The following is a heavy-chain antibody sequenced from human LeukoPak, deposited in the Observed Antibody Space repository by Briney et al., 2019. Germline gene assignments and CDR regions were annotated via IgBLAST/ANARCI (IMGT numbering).Heavy chain of an antibody. D-gene: IGHD1-26*01. Sequence: ASVRVSCKTSGYTFTDYYIHWVRQAPGPRLEWMGRINPRSGGINYAQKFQGRVTMTRDTAISTAYMDLSGLRSDDTAVYYCAREAGGSDTYYLDYWGQGVLVTVSS. CDR3: AREAGGSDTYYLDY. V-gene: IGHV1-2*02. J-gene: IGHJ4*02. CDR1: GYTFTDYY. CDR2: INPRSGGI.